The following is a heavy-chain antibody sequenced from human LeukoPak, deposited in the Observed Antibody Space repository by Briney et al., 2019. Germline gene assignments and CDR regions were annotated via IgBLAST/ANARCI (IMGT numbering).Heavy chain of an antibody. V-gene: IGHV4-30-2*01. D-gene: IGHD6-19*01. CDR3: ARVRRWYSSGWLFDY. Sequence: PSQTLSLTCAVSGGSISSGGYSWSWIRQPPGKGLEWIGYIYHSGSTYYNPSLKSRVTISVDRSKNQFSLKLSSVTAADTAVYYCARVRRWYSSGWLFDYWGQGTLVTVSS. J-gene: IGHJ4*02. CDR2: IYHSGST. CDR1: GGSISSGGYS.